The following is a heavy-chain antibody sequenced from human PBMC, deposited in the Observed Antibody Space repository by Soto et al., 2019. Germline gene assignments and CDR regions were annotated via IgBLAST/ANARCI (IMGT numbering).Heavy chain of an antibody. D-gene: IGHD1-1*01. CDR2: INAGNGNT. CDR1: GYTFTSYA. V-gene: IGHV1-3*05. CDR3: ASSRSQLEPYGRDV. J-gene: IGHJ6*02. Sequence: QVQLVQSGAEEKKPGASVKVSCKASGYTFTSYAIHWVRQAPGQRLEWMGWINAGNGNTKYSQKFQGRVTITRDTSASTAYMDLSSLRSEDTAVYYCASSRSQLEPYGRDVWGQGTTVTVSS.